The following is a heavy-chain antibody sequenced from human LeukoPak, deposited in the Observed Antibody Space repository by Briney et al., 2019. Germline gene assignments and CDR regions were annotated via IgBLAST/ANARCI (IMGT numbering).Heavy chain of an antibody. J-gene: IGHJ4*02. CDR2: IYHSGST. V-gene: IGHV4-38-2*01. Sequence: SETLSLTCAVSGYSISSGYYWGWIRQPSGKGLEWIGSIYHSGSTYYNPSLKSRVTISVDTSKNQFSLKLSSVTAADTAVYYCARGQDDFWSGYYWDYWGQGTLVTVSS. CDR3: ARGQDDFWSGYYWDY. CDR1: GYSISSGYY. D-gene: IGHD3-3*01.